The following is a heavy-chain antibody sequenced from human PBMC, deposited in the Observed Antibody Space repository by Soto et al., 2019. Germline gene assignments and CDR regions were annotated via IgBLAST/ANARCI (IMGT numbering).Heavy chain of an antibody. D-gene: IGHD3-22*01. CDR1: GFTFSDYY. Sequence: GGSLRLSCAASGFTFSDYYMSWIRQAPGKGLEWVSYISSSGSAIYYADSVKGRFTISRDNAKNSLYLQMNSLRAEDTAVYYCARDVKENYDSSGYSDAFDIWGQGTMVTVSS. CDR3: ARDVKENYDSSGYSDAFDI. CDR2: ISSSGSAI. V-gene: IGHV3-11*01. J-gene: IGHJ3*02.